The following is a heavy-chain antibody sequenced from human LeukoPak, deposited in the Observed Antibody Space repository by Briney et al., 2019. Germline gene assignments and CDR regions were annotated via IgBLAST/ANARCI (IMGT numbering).Heavy chain of an antibody. V-gene: IGHV3-7*04. J-gene: IGHJ4*02. CDR3: ARDRESSGSYPMPLDY. CDR1: GFTFSSYW. CDR2: INQDGSEK. Sequence: GGSLRLSCAASGFTFSSYWMSWVCQAPGKGLEWVATINQDGSEKYYVDSVKGRFTISRDNAKNSLYLQMNSLRAEDTAVYYCARDRESSGSYPMPLDYWGQGTLVTVSS. D-gene: IGHD1-26*01.